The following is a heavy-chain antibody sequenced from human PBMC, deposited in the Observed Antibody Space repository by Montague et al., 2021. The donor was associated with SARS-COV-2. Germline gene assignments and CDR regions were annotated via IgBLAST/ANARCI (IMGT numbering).Heavy chain of an antibody. CDR2: IYYSGST. D-gene: IGHD5-12*01. Sequence: SETLSLTCTVSGGSINSSSYYWGWIRQPPGKGLEWIGSIYYSGSTYYNPSLKSRVTISVDTPQNQFSLKLSSVTAADTAVYYCARDRWVWLSVEGSFDYWGQGTLVTVSS. V-gene: IGHV4-39*07. CDR3: ARDRWVWLSVEGSFDY. CDR1: GGSINSSSYY. J-gene: IGHJ4*02.